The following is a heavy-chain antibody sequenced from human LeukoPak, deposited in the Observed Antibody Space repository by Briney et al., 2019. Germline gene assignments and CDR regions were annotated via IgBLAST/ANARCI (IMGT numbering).Heavy chain of an antibody. J-gene: IGHJ4*02. V-gene: IGHV4-39*01. Sequence: KPSEALSLTCTVSGGSISSSSYYWGWIRQPPGKGLEWIGSIYYSGSTYYNPSLKSRVTISVDTSKNQFSLKLSSVTAADTAVYYCARPGCGSGSAFDYWGQGTLVTVSS. CDR3: ARPGCGSGSAFDY. D-gene: IGHD3-10*01. CDR2: IYYSGST. CDR1: GGSISSSSYY.